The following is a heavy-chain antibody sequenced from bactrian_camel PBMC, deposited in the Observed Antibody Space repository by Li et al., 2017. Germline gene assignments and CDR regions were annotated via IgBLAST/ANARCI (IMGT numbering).Heavy chain of an antibody. Sequence: HVQLVESGGGSVQAGGSLRLSCGGLRNVVMNSCMGWFRQAPGKEREGVAAIWTGGGNAYYANPVKDRFTIAEDFAKNTVDLQMDSLKPQDTAMYYCAAGSGANSDNWFKTSLYNYWGQGTQVTVS. V-gene: IGHV3S54*01. CDR1: RNVVMNSC. CDR2: IWTGGGNA. CDR3: AAGSGANSDNWFKTSLYNY. J-gene: IGHJ4*01. D-gene: IGHD5*01.